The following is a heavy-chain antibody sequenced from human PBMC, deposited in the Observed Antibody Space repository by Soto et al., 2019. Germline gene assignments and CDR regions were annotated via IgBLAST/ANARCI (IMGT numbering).Heavy chain of an antibody. D-gene: IGHD3-3*01. CDR2: ISYDGSNK. CDR1: GFTFSSYA. Sequence: QVQLVESGGGVVQPRRSLRLSCAASGFTFSSYAMHWVRQAPGKGLEWVAVISYDGSNKYYADSVKGRFTISRDNSKNTLYLQMNSLRAEDTAVYYCARDSPRSCMDVWGQGTTVTVSS. J-gene: IGHJ6*02. CDR3: ARDSPRSCMDV. V-gene: IGHV3-30-3*01.